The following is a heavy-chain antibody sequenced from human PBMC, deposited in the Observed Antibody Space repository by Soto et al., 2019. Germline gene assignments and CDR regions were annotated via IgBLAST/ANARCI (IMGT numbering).Heavy chain of an antibody. CDR2: IKEDGSEK. Sequence: GSLRLSCAASGFTFSTYWMTWVRQAPGKGLEWVANIKEDGSEKYYVDSVKGRFTISRDNAKNSLYLQLNSLRGEDTAVYYCARXPARIKTEGHGEYGMDVWGQGTTVTVSS. CDR1: GFTFSTYW. V-gene: IGHV3-7*01. CDR3: ARXPARIKTEGHGEYGMDV. J-gene: IGHJ6*02. D-gene: IGHD2-15*01.